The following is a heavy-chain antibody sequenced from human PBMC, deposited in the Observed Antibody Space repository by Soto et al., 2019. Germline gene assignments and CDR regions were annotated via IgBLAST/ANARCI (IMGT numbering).Heavy chain of an antibody. D-gene: IGHD6-6*01. CDR1: GYTFTSYA. Sequence: GASVKVSCKASGYTFTSYAMHWVRQAPGQRLEWMGWINAGNGNTKYSQKFQGRVTITRDTSASTAYMELSSLRSEDTAVYYCAREFFEYSSSPGMDVWGQGTTVTVSS. CDR2: INAGNGNT. CDR3: AREFFEYSSSPGMDV. V-gene: IGHV1-3*01. J-gene: IGHJ6*02.